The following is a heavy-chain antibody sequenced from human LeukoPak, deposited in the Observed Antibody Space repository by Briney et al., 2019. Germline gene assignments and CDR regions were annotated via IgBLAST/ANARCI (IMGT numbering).Heavy chain of an antibody. CDR2: ISSSSSYI. Sequence: GGSLRLSCAASGFTFSSYSMNWVRQAPGKGLEWVSSISSSSSYIYYADSVKGRFTISRDNATTSLYLQMNSLRAEDTAVYYCARARGRSSWSHTHFDYWGQGTLVTVSS. D-gene: IGHD6-13*01. J-gene: IGHJ4*02. CDR1: GFTFSSYS. V-gene: IGHV3-21*01. CDR3: ARARGRSSWSHTHFDY.